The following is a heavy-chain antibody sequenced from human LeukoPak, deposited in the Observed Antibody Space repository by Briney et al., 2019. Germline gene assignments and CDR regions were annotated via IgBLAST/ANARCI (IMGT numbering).Heavy chain of an antibody. CDR2: IYYSGST. V-gene: IGHV4-39*02. J-gene: IGHJ6*03. Sequence: IGSIYYSGSTYYNPSLKSRVTISVDTSKNQFSLKLSSVTAADTAVYYCAIESDYYYYYMDVWGKGTTVTVSS. CDR3: AIESDYYYYYMDV.